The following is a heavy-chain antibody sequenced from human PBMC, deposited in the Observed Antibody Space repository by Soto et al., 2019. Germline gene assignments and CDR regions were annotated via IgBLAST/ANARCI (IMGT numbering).Heavy chain of an antibody. CDR2: IIPIFGTA. J-gene: IGHJ4*02. CDR3: VVVAATRMSYNDY. Sequence: SVKVTCKDSGGTFSSYAISWVRQAPGQGLEWMGGIIPIFGTANYAQKFQGRVTITADESTSTAYMELSSLRSEDTAVYYCVVVAATRMSYNDYWGQGTLVTVSS. CDR1: GGTFSSYA. V-gene: IGHV1-69*13. D-gene: IGHD2-15*01.